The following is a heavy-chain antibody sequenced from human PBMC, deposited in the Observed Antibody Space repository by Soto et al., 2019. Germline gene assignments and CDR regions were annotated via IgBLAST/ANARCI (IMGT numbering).Heavy chain of an antibody. CDR3: ASYYYDSSGDNWFDP. Sequence: SQTLSLTCAISGDSVSSNSAAWNWIRQSPSRGLEWLGRTCYRSKWYNDYAVSVKSRITINPDTSKNQFSLQLNSVTPEDTAVYYCASYYYDSSGDNWFDPWGQGTLVTAPQ. D-gene: IGHD3-22*01. CDR2: TCYRSKWYN. CDR1: GDSVSSNSAA. V-gene: IGHV6-1*01. J-gene: IGHJ5*02.